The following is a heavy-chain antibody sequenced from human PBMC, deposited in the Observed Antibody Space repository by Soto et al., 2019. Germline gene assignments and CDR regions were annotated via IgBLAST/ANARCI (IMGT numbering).Heavy chain of an antibody. CDR3: ALIDCGGDCHTIDI. D-gene: IGHD2-21*01. Sequence: KITCKASGYTFTTYDISWVRQAPGQGLEWMGWISAYNGNTNYAQKLQGRVTMTTDTSTSTAYMELRSLRSDDTAVYYCALIDCGGDCHTIDIWGKGTMVTVPS. CDR1: GYTFTTYD. CDR2: ISAYNGNT. V-gene: IGHV1-18*01. J-gene: IGHJ3*02.